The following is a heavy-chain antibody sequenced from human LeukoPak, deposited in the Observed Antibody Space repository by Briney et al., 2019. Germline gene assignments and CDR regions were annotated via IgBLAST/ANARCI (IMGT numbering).Heavy chain of an antibody. CDR2: IYTSGSS. CDR3: ARENEPAARSFDY. J-gene: IGHJ4*02. Sequence: SETLSLTCTVSGGSISTYYWSWIRQPAGKGLEWIGRIYTSGSSNYNTPLKSRVTVSVDTSKNQFSLKLSSVTAADTAVHYCARENEPAARSFDYWGQGTLVTVSS. CDR1: GGSISTYY. D-gene: IGHD6-6*01. V-gene: IGHV4-4*07.